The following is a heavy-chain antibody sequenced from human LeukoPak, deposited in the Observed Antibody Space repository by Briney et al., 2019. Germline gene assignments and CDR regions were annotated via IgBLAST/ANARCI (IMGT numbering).Heavy chain of an antibody. J-gene: IGHJ5*02. CDR1: GYTFTSYG. V-gene: IGHV1-18*01. CDR2: ISAYNGNT. D-gene: IGHD6-6*01. CDR3: ARVPPTQYSSSSHPNWFDP. Sequence: ASVKVSCKASGYTFTSYGISWVRQAPGQGLEWMRWISAYNGNTNYAQKLQGRVTMTTDTSTSTAYMELRSLRSDDTAVYYCARVPPTQYSSSSHPNWFDPWGQGTLVTVSS.